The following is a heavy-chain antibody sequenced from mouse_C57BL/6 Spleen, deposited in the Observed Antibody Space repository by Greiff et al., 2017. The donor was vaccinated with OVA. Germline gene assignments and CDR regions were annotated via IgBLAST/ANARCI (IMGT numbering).Heavy chain of an antibody. CDR2: INPNNGGT. CDR3: ANYYYGSSLFDY. J-gene: IGHJ2*01. D-gene: IGHD1-1*01. Sequence: EVQLQESGPELVKPGASVKMSCKASGYTFTDYNMHWVKQSHGKSLEWIGYINPNNGGTSYNQKFKGKATLTVNKSSSTAYMELRSLTSEDSAVYYCANYYYGSSLFDYWGQGTTLTVSS. CDR1: GYTFTDYN. V-gene: IGHV1-22*01.